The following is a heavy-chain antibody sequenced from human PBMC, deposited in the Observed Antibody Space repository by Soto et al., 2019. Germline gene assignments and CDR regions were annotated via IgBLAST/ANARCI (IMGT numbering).Heavy chain of an antibody. D-gene: IGHD5-18*01. CDR2: IYHSGST. CDR3: ARASYSYGSYYYMDV. Sequence: SENLSLTCAIYSASISSRNWWSWVRQPPGNGKEWKGEIYHSGSTNYNPSLKSRVTISVDTSKNQFSLKLSSVTAADTAVYYCARASYSYGSYYYMDVWGKGTTVS. J-gene: IGHJ6*03. CDR1: SASISSRNW. V-gene: IGHV4-4*02.